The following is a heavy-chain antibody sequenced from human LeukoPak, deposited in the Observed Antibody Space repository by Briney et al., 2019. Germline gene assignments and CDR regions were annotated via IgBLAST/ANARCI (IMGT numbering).Heavy chain of an antibody. CDR1: GGTFSSYA. CDR3: ARGTRGALDPLYHWYFDL. Sequence: GSSVKVSCKASGGTFSSYAISWVRQAPGQGLEWMGGIIPIFGTANYAQKFQGRVTITADESTSTAYMELSSLRSEDTAVYYCARGTRGALDPLYHWYFDLWGRGTLVTVSS. D-gene: IGHD1-1*01. J-gene: IGHJ2*01. V-gene: IGHV1-69*01. CDR2: IIPIFGTA.